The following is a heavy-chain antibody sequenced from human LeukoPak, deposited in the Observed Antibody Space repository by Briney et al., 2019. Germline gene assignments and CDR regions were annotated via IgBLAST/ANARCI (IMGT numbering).Heavy chain of an antibody. CDR2: INHSGST. CDR3: ARALNDSGYFDY. V-gene: IGHV4-34*01. D-gene: IGHD3-22*01. CDR1: GGSFSGYY. Sequence: PSETLSLTCAVYGGSFSGYYWSWIRQPPGKGLEWIEEINHSGSTNYNPSLKSRVTISVDTSKNQFSLKLSSVTAADTAVYYCARALNDSGYFDYWGQGTLVTVSS. J-gene: IGHJ4*02.